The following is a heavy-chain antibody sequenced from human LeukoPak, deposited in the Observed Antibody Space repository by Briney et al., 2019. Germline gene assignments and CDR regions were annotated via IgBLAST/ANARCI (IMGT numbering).Heavy chain of an antibody. CDR1: GASISSGTYY. D-gene: IGHD3-3*01. V-gene: IGHV4-61*02. J-gene: IGHJ5*02. CDR2: IYTSGST. CDR3: ARDRYDFWSGYYWLDP. Sequence: SQTLSLTCTVSGASISSGTYYWSWIRQPAGKGLEWIGRIYTSGSTNYNPSLRGRVTISVDTSKNQFSLKLSSVTAADTAVYYCARDRYDFWSGYYWLDPWGQGTLVTVSS.